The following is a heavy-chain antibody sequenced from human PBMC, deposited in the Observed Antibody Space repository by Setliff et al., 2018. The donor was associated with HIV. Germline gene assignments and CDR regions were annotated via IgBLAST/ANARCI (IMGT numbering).Heavy chain of an antibody. CDR1: GGSVSSNSAA. CDR2: TYYKSKWYN. D-gene: IGHD6-19*01. Sequence: SQTLSLTCAISGGSVSSNSAAWNWIRQSPSRGLEWLGRTYYKSKWYNDYAVSVKSRITINPDTSKNQFSLQLSSVTPEDTAVYYCASGAVAATGHYYYYYMDVWGKGTTVTVS. J-gene: IGHJ6*03. V-gene: IGHV6-1*01. CDR3: ASGAVAATGHYYYYYMDV.